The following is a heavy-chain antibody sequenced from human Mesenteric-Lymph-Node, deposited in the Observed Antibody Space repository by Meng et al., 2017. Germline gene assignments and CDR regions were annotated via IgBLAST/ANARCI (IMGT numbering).Heavy chain of an antibody. CDR3: ARSGDYYDSSGYYRGEFDY. V-gene: IGHV7-4-1*02. J-gene: IGHJ4*02. CDR2: INTNTGNP. CDR1: GYTFTSYA. Sequence: ASVKVSCKASGYTFTSYAMNWVRQAPGQGLEGMGWINTNTGNPTYAQGFTGRFVFSLDTSVSTAYLQISSLKAEDTAVYYCARSGDYYDSSGYYRGEFDYWGQGTLVTVSS. D-gene: IGHD3-22*01.